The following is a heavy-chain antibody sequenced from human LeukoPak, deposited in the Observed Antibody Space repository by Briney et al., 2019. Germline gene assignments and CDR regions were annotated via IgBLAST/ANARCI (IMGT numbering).Heavy chain of an antibody. Sequence: GGSLRLSCAASGFTFSSYAMSWARQAPGKGLEWVAKIGADGSEKYYVDSVKGRFTLSRDNARNSLYLQMNSLRDEDTAVYYCARGGANRFDHWGQGTLVTVSS. J-gene: IGHJ4*02. CDR3: ARGGANRFDH. D-gene: IGHD1-26*01. CDR2: IGADGSEK. V-gene: IGHV3-7*01. CDR1: GFTFSSYA.